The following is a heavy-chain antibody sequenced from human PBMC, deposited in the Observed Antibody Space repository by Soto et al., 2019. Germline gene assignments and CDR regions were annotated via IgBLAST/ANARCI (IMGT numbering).Heavy chain of an antibody. CDR3: VRSGHSFGGVM. J-gene: IGHJ4*02. CDR1: GASMNNYY. D-gene: IGHD3-16*01. CDR2: MYYSGGS. V-gene: IGHV4-59*01. Sequence: QVQLQEWGPGLVKPSETLSRTCTVSGASMNNYYGSWVRQPPGKGLEWIGYMYYSGGSNSNPSLKGRVTISVDTSKNQISLKLTSVTAADTAVYYCVRSGHSFGGVMWGQGTLVTVSS.